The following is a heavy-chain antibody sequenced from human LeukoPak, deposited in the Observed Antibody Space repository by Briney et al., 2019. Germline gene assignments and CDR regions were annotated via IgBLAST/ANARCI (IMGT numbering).Heavy chain of an antibody. CDR1: GYTFSDYD. J-gene: IGHJ6*03. D-gene: IGHD2-21*01. V-gene: IGHV1-8*01. CDR3: ARVVMKAFYYCYMDV. Sequence: GASVKVSCKASGYTFSDYDVNWVRQAPGQGLEWMGWMNPTSGDTGYAQKFQGRVTMTRSMSKNTAYMELSRLRSEDTAVYFCARVVMKAFYYCYMDVWGKGTTIIISS. CDR2: MNPTSGDT.